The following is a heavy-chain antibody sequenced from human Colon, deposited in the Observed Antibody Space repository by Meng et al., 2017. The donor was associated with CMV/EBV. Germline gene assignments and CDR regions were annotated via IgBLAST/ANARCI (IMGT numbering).Heavy chain of an antibody. V-gene: IGHV3-30*04. CDR2: ISYDGTTK. J-gene: IGHJ5*02. CDR1: GLTFSSYA. CDR3: ARDEAP. Sequence: TSLRLCCAASGLTFSSYAMHWVRQAPGKGLEWVAVISYDGTTKYYADSVKGRFTISRDNSKNTVYLQMNSLRGEDTAVYYCARDEAPWGQGTLVTVSS.